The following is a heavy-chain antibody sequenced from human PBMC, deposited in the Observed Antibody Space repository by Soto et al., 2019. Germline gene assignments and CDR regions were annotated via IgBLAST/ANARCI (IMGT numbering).Heavy chain of an antibody. CDR2: MNPNSGNT. Sequence: QVQLVQSGAEVKKPGASVKVSCKASGYTFTSYDINWVRQATGQGLEWMGWMNPNSGNTGYAQKFQGRVTMTRNTPISTADMELSSLRSADTAVYYGARWPRMTIFGVVITGNYYGMDVWGQGTTVTVSS. V-gene: IGHV1-8*01. CDR1: GYTFTSYD. J-gene: IGHJ6*02. D-gene: IGHD3-3*01. CDR3: ARWPRMTIFGVVITGNYYGMDV.